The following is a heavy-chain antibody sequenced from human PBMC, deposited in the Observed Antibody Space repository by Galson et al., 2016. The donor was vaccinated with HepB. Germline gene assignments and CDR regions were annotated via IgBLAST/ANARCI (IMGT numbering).Heavy chain of an antibody. CDR3: ARDRNSRYGHSQHGMDV. D-gene: IGHD3-16*02. Sequence: SLRLSCAASGFSFSNFGFHWVRQAPGKGLEWAAVTSYDGSDKQYADSGKGRFTISRDDSKCTLYLQMSSLRPEDTAVYYCARDRNSRYGHSQHGMDVWGQGTTVIVSS. V-gene: IGHV3-30*03. CDR1: GFSFSNFG. J-gene: IGHJ6*01. CDR2: TSYDGSDK.